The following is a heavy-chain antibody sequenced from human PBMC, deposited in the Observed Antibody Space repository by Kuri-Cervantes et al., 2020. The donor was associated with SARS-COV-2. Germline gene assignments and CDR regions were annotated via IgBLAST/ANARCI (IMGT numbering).Heavy chain of an antibody. CDR1: GFTFNTYA. V-gene: IGHV3-30*03. D-gene: IGHD6-6*01. CDR3: ARESSSSTYAFDI. CDR2: ITYGGSHK. J-gene: IGHJ3*02. Sequence: GESLKISCAASGFTFNTYAMHWVRQAPGKGLEWVALITYGGSHKYYADSVKGRFTISRDNAKNSLYLQMNSLRAEDTALYYCARESSSSTYAFDIWGQGTMVTVSS.